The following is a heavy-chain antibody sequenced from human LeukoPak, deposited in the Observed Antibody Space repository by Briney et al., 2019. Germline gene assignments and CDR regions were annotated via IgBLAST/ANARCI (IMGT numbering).Heavy chain of an antibody. J-gene: IGHJ4*02. CDR1: GFTVSSNY. CDR2: MYSGGTI. D-gene: IGHD2-15*01. V-gene: IGHV3-66*01. Sequence: GGSLRLSCAVSGFTVSSNYMSWVRQAPGKGLEWVSVMYSGGTIYYADSVKGRFTISRDNSKDTLYLQMNNLRAEDTAVYYCAREFGSGGSCYFDYWGQGTLVTVSS. CDR3: AREFGSGGSCYFDY.